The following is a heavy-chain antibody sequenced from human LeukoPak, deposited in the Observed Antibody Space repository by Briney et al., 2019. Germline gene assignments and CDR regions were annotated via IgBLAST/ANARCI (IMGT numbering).Heavy chain of an antibody. V-gene: IGHV4-34*01. CDR1: GGSFSGYY. CDR2: INHSGST. J-gene: IGHJ4*02. D-gene: IGHD3-10*01. Sequence: SETLSLTCAVYGGSFSGYYWSWIRQPPGKGLEWIGEINHSGSTNYNPSLKSRVTISVDTSKNQFSLKLSSVTAADTAVHYCASFYYGSGSYYPFQIYYFDYWGQGTLATVSS. CDR3: ASFYYGSGSYYPFQIYYFDY.